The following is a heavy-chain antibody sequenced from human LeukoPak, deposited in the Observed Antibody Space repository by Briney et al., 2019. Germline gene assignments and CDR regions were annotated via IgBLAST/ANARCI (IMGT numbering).Heavy chain of an antibody. D-gene: IGHD3-22*01. J-gene: IGHJ4*02. Sequence: GGSLRLSCAASGFNFSIYAMSWVRQAPGKGLEWVSAISSGGGTTYYADSVKGRLTISRDNSKNTPSLQMNSLRVEDTAVYYCARSYYDSRGYIYYFDYWGQGTLVTVSS. V-gene: IGHV3-23*01. CDR3: ARSYYDSRGYIYYFDY. CDR2: ISSGGGTT. CDR1: GFNFSIYA.